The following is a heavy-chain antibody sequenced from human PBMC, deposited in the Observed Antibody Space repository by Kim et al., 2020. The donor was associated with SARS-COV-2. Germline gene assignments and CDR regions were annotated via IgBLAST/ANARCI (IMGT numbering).Heavy chain of an antibody. Sequence: ASVKVSCKASGYTFTSYGISWVRQAPGQGLEWMGWISAYNGNTNYAQKLQGRVTMTTDTSTSTAYMELRSLRSDDTAVYYCARELIGILTGYYDYWGQGTLVTVSS. D-gene: IGHD3-9*01. CDR2: ISAYNGNT. CDR1: GYTFTSYG. V-gene: IGHV1-18*01. CDR3: ARELIGILTGYYDY. J-gene: IGHJ4*02.